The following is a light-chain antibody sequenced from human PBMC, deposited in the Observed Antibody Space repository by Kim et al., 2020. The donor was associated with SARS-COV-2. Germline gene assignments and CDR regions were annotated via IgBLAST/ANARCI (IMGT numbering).Light chain of an antibody. CDR3: NSRDSSGNHLV. Sequence: ALGQTVRITGQGDSLRSYCASWYQQKPGQAPVLVIYGKNNRPSGIPDRFSGSSSGNTASLTITGAQAEDEADYYCNSRDSSGNHLVFGGGTKVTVL. V-gene: IGLV3-19*01. CDR2: GKN. J-gene: IGLJ3*02. CDR1: SLRSYC.